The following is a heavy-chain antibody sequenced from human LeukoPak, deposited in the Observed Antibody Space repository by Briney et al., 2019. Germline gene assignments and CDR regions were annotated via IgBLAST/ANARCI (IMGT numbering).Heavy chain of an antibody. CDR2: IWYDGRNK. J-gene: IGHJ4*02. Sequence: PGKSLRLSCAASGFTLSSYGMHWVRQAPGKGLEWVAVIWYDGRNKHYADSVKGRFTISRDNARNTLFLQMNSLRAEDTAVYYCARAITRYCSGGSCYLIDYWGQGTLVTVSS. V-gene: IGHV3-33*01. D-gene: IGHD2-15*01. CDR3: ARAITRYCSGGSCYLIDY. CDR1: GFTLSSYG.